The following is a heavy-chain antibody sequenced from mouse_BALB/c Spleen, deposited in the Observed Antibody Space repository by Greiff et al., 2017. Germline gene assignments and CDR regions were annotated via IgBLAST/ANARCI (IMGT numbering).Heavy chain of an antibody. CDR2: ISSGGSYT. Sequence: EVQVVESGGGLVKPGGSLKLSCAASGFTFSSYTMSWVRQTPEKRLEWVATISSGGSYTYYPDSVKGRFTISRDNAKNTLYLQMSSLKSEDTAMYYCTRDQRLSVFAYWGQGTLVTVSA. CDR3: TRDQRLSVFAY. V-gene: IGHV5-6-4*01. D-gene: IGHD3-2*02. CDR1: GFTFSSYT. J-gene: IGHJ3*01.